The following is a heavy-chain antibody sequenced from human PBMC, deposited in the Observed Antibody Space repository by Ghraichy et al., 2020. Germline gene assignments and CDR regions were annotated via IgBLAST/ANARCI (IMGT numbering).Heavy chain of an antibody. Sequence: GSLRLSCAASGFTFSSNAMTWVRQAPGKGLEWVSSIRGSGDSTYYADSVKGRFTISRDKSKNTLYLQMNSLRAEDTAIYYCAKEASFYFNYAMDVWGQGTTVIVSS. V-gene: IGHV3-23*01. D-gene: IGHD1-1*01. CDR1: GFTFSSNA. J-gene: IGHJ6*02. CDR3: AKEASFYFNYAMDV. CDR2: IRGSGDST.